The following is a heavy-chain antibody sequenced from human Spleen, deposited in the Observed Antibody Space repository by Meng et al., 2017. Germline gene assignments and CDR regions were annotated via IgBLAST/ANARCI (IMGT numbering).Heavy chain of an antibody. CDR3: ARDEDISAAGKLFGDY. CDR1: GYTFTGYY. J-gene: IGHJ4*02. D-gene: IGHD6-25*01. Sequence: ASVKVSCKASGYTFTGYYLQWVRQAPGQGLEWMGWINPNSGGTNYAQKFQGRVTMTRDTSISTAYMELSGLRSDDTAMYYCARDEDISAAGKLFGDYWGQGTLVTVSS. CDR2: INPNSGGT. V-gene: IGHV1-2*02.